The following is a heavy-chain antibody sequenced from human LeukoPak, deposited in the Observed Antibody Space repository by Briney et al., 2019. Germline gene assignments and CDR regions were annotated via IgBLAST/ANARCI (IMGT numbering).Heavy chain of an antibody. CDR2: ISAYNSNT. J-gene: IGHJ6*02. D-gene: IGHD5-12*01. V-gene: IGHV1-18*01. Sequence: GASVKVSCKASGYTFTSYGISWVRQAPGQGLEWMGWISAYNSNTNYAQKLQGRVTMTTDTSTSTAYMELRSLRSDDTAVYYCARDRGYSGYDYYYYGMDVWGQGTTVTVSS. CDR1: GYTFTSYG. CDR3: ARDRGYSGYDYYYYGMDV.